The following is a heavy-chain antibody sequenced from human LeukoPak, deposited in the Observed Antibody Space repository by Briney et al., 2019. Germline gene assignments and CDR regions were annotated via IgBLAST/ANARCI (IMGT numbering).Heavy chain of an antibody. J-gene: IGHJ4*02. CDR2: ISSSSSTI. CDR1: GFTFSSYS. V-gene: IGHV3-48*01. Sequence: GGSLRLSCAASGFTFSSYSMNWVRQAPGKGLEWVSYISSSSSTIYYADSVKGRFTISRDNAKNSLYLQMNSLRAEDTAVYYCARDPSPKKSAFFDYWGQGTLVTVSP. CDR3: ARDPSPKKSAFFDY.